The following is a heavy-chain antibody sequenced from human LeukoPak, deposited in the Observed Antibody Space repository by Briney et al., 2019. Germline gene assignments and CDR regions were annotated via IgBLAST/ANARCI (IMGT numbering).Heavy chain of an antibody. Sequence: GGSLRLSCAASGFTLSRHGMHWVRQAPGRGLEWLAVVSDNGGLKYYSDSVKGRFTISRDNSKSTLNLQMNSLRAEDTAVYYCARRAGAYSHPYDYWGQGTLVTVSS. CDR3: ARRAGAYSHPYDY. V-gene: IGHV3-30*03. CDR1: GFTLSRHG. CDR2: VSDNGGLK. J-gene: IGHJ4*02. D-gene: IGHD4/OR15-4a*01.